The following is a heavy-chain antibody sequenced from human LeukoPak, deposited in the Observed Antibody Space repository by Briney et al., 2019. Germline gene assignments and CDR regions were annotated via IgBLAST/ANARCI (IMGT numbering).Heavy chain of an antibody. V-gene: IGHV4-59*01. CDR1: GGSMSSYY. J-gene: IGHJ6*02. CDR3: ARVKGYGANGYYYYGMDV. Sequence: SEALSLTCTVSGGSMSSYYWSWIRQPPGKGLEWIGYIYNNWSTNYNLSLKSRVTISVDTSKNQISLELNFVTAADTAVYYCARVKGYGANGYYYYGMDVWGQGTTVTVSS. D-gene: IGHD4-23*01. CDR2: IYNNWST.